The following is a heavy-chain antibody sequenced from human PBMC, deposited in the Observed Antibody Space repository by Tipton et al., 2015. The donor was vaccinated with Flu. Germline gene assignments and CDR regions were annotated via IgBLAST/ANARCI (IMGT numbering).Heavy chain of an antibody. CDR1: GGFFTSYY. CDR2: IYNSQYT. CDR3: ARDPSLGMPDYFDS. D-gene: IGHD2-2*01. J-gene: IGHJ4*02. V-gene: IGHV4-59*12. Sequence: LRLSCTVSGGFFTSYYWNWIRQPPGKGLEWIGYIYNSQYTKYNPSLKSRVTISVDTSKKQFSLQLGSVTAADTAVYYCARDPSLGMPDYFDSWGQGTLVTASS.